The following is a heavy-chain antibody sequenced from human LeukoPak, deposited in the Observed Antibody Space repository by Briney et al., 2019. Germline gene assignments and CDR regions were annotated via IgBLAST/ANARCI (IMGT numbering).Heavy chain of an antibody. J-gene: IGHJ4*02. Sequence: SETLSLTCTVSGXSISNYYWSWIRQPAGKGLESIGRLYAGGNTDHNPSLKSRVTMSVDSSQNQFSLRLRSVTAADTAVYFCAREHKDYDGDGYYYGYWGQGTLVTVSS. CDR1: GXSISNYY. CDR2: LYAGGNT. D-gene: IGHD2-21*02. V-gene: IGHV4-4*07. CDR3: AREHKDYDGDGYYYGY.